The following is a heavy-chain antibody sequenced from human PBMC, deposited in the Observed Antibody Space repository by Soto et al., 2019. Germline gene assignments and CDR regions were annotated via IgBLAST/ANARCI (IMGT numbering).Heavy chain of an antibody. CDR2: IYPGDSDT. J-gene: IGHJ6*02. V-gene: IGHV5-51*01. CDR3: ARSYYYFWSGYKDSAGNYYYGMDV. D-gene: IGHD3-3*01. CDR1: GYSFTSYW. Sequence: GESLKISCKGSGYSFTSYWIGCVRQMPWKGLEWMGIIYPGDSDTRYSPSFQGQVTISADKSIITAYLQWSSLKASDTAMYYCARSYYYFWSGYKDSAGNYYYGMDVSGQGTTVTVSS.